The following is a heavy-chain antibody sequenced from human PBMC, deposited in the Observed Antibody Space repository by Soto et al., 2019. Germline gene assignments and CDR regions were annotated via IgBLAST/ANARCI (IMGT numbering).Heavy chain of an antibody. CDR1: GGSISSGGYY. J-gene: IGHJ4*02. D-gene: IGHD3-22*01. V-gene: IGHV4-31*03. Sequence: QVQLQESGPGLVKPSQTLSLTCTVSGGSISSGGYYWSWIRQHPGKGLEWIGYIYYSGSTYYNPSLKSRVTISVDTPKNQFSLKLSSVTAADTAVYYCAMGGAYYDSSGYPQGFDYWGQGTLVTVSS. CDR3: AMGGAYYDSSGYPQGFDY. CDR2: IYYSGST.